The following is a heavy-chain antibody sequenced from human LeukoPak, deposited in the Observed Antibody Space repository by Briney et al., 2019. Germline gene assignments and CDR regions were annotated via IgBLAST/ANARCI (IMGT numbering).Heavy chain of an antibody. J-gene: IGHJ4*02. CDR1: GFTFGSYA. Sequence: GGSLRLSCAASGFTFGSYAMNWVRQAPGKGLEWVSAINGGGSNTYYADSVKGRFTISRDNSKNMVYLQMNNLRANDTAVYYCAKSVVVITFRFDDWGQGALVTVSS. CDR3: AKSVVVITFRFDD. V-gene: IGHV3-23*01. D-gene: IGHD2-15*01. CDR2: INGGGSNT.